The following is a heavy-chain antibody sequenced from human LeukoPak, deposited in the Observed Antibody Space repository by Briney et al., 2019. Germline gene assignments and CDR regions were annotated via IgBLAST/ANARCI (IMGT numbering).Heavy chain of an antibody. CDR2: IIPIFGTA. V-gene: IGHV1-69*01. CDR1: GGTFSSYA. Sequence: SVKVSCKASGGTFSSYAISWVRQAPGQGLEWMGGIIPIFGTANYAQKFQGRVTITADESTSTAYMELSSLRSEDTAVYYCARVVLPQDIVVVPAAIPYYYYYYGMDVWGQGTTVTVSS. J-gene: IGHJ6*02. D-gene: IGHD2-2*01. CDR3: ARVVLPQDIVVVPAAIPYYYYYYGMDV.